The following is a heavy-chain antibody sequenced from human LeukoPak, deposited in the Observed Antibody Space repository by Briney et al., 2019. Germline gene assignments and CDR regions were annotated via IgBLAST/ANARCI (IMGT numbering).Heavy chain of an antibody. CDR1: GGSINSTRYY. J-gene: IGHJ6*03. Sequence: PSETLSLTCTVSGGSINSTRYYWGWIRQPPGKGLEWIGSIYYSGDTHYNPSLRSRVTLSVDTSKNQFSLKMNSMTAADTSVYYCATGSMTTRYYYYFYMDVWGKGTTVTVSS. D-gene: IGHD4-11*01. CDR3: ATGSMTTRYYYYFYMDV. V-gene: IGHV4-39*01. CDR2: IYYSGDT.